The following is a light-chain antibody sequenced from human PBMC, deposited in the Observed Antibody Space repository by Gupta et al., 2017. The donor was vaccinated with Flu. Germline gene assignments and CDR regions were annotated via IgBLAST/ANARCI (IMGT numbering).Light chain of an antibody. CDR1: QNIGGA. CDR2: YAS. CDR3: HKSSEVTVT. V-gene: IGKV6-21*01. Sequence: DIVLTQSPDFQSVTPKERVTITCRASQNIGGALHWYQQKPDQSPKVLIKYASQSFSGVPSGFSGRGSGTDGIRTINGLETEDAATDYGHKSSEVTVTFGRGTKVEIK. J-gene: IGKJ1*01.